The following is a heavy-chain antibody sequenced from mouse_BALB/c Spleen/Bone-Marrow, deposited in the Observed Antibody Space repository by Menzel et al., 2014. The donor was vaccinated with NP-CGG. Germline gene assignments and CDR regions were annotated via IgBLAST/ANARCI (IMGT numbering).Heavy chain of an antibody. V-gene: IGHV5-4*02. D-gene: IGHD1-1*01. CDR2: ISDGGSYT. CDR1: GFTFSDYY. Sequence: EVKLVESGAGLVKPGGSLKLSCAASGFTFSDYYMYWVRQTPEKRLEWVATISDGGSYTYYPDSVKGRFTISRDNAKNNLYLQVSSLKSEDTAMYYCVLRWFAYWGQGTLVTVSA. J-gene: IGHJ3*01. CDR3: VLRWFAY.